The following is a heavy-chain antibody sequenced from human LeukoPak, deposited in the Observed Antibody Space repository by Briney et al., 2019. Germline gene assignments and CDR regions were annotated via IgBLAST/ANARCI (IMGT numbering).Heavy chain of an antibody. CDR3: ARLYSNNWFDP. J-gene: IGHJ5*02. Sequence: SETLSLTCTVSGGSISSSSYYWGWIRQPPGKGLEWIGSRSVYYSGSTYYNPSLKSRVTISVDTSKNQFSLKLSSVTAADTAVYYCARLYSNNWFDPWGQGTLVTVSS. CDR1: GGSISSSSYY. V-gene: IGHV4-39*07. D-gene: IGHD4-11*01. CDR2: RSVYYSGST.